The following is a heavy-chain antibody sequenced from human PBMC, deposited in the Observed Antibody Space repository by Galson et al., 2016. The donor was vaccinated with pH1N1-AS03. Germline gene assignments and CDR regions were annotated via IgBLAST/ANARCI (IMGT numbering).Heavy chain of an antibody. J-gene: IGHJ6*03. CDR2: IYYSGSA. D-gene: IGHD6-13*01. CDR3: ARHPYNSSPLYYYFYYMDV. V-gene: IGHV4-39*01. Sequence: LSLTCTVSGGSISSSSYYWGWIRQPPGKGLEWIGSIYYSGSAYYNPSLKSRVTISIDTSKNQFSLRLSSVTAADTALYYCARHPYNSSPLYYYFYYMDVWGKGTTVTVSS. CDR1: GGSISSSSYY.